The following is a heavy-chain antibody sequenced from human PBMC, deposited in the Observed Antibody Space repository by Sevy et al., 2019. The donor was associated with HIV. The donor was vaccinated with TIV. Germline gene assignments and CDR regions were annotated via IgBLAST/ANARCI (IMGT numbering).Heavy chain of an antibody. Sequence: ASVKVSCKASGYTFTSYDINWVRQATGQGLEWMGWMNPNSGNTGYAQKFQGRVTMTSNTSISTAYMELSSLRAKDTAEYYCARAVRGVNDYWGQGTLVTVSS. V-gene: IGHV1-8*01. J-gene: IGHJ4*02. CDR2: MNPNSGNT. CDR1: GYTFTSYD. D-gene: IGHD3-10*01. CDR3: ARAVRGVNDY.